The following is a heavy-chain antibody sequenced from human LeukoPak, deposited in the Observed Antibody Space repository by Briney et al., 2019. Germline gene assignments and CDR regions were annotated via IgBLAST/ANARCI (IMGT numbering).Heavy chain of an antibody. CDR1: GFTFSSYA. V-gene: IGHV3-23*01. J-gene: IGHJ4*02. Sequence: GGSLRLSCAASGFTFSSYAMSWVRQAPGKGLEWVSAISGSGGSTYYADSVKGRFTISRDNSKNTLYLQMNSLRAEDTAVHYCAKDLGLRRGSSGWYGYWGQGTLVTVSS. CDR2: ISGSGGST. D-gene: IGHD6-19*01. CDR3: AKDLGLRRGSSGWYGY.